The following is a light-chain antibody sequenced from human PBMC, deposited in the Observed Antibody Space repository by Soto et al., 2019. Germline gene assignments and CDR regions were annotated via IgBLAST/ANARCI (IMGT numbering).Light chain of an antibody. CDR1: SSDVGGYNY. Sequence: QSALTQPPSASGSPGQSVTISCTGTSSDVGGYNYVSWYQQHPGKAPKLMIYEVSKRPSGVPDRFSGSKSGNTASLTVSGLHAEDEADYYCCSYAGSNNPHYVFATGTKVTVL. V-gene: IGLV2-8*01. J-gene: IGLJ1*01. CDR3: CSYAGSNNPHYV. CDR2: EVS.